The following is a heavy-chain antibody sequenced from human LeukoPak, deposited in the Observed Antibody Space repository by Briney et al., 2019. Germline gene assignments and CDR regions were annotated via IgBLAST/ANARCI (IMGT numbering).Heavy chain of an antibody. CDR3: ARTHDYGDKDAFDI. CDR2: ISSSGSTI. Sequence: PGGSLRLSCAASGFTFSDYYMSWIRQAPGKGLEWVSYISSSGSTIYYADSVKGRFTISRDNAKNSLYLQMNSLRAEDTAVYYCARTHDYGDKDAFDIWGQGTMVTVSS. CDR1: GFTFSDYY. V-gene: IGHV3-11*04. J-gene: IGHJ3*02. D-gene: IGHD4-17*01.